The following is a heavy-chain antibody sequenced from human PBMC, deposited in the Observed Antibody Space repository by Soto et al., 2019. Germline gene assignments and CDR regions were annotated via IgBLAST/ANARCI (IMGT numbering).Heavy chain of an antibody. J-gene: IGHJ4*02. D-gene: IGHD4-17*01. Sequence: GLDLEWLALIYWDDDKRYSPSLKSRLTITKDTSKNQVVLTMTNMDPVDTATYYCALSALDYGDYSIDYWGQGTLVTVSS. CDR3: ALSALDYGDYSIDY. V-gene: IGHV2-5*02. CDR2: IYWDDDK.